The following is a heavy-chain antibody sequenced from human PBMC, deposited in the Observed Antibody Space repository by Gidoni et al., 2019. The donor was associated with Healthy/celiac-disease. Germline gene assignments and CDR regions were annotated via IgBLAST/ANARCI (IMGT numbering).Heavy chain of an antibody. Sequence: VQLLESGGGLVQPGWSLRLSCSASVFTFSSYAMSWVRQAPGKGLEWVSAISGSGGSTYYADSVKGRFTIVRDNSKNTLYLQMNSLRAEDTAVYYCAKVMITFGGAVGYWGQGTLVTVSS. V-gene: IGHV3-23*01. CDR1: VFTFSSYA. CDR2: ISGSGGST. CDR3: AKVMITFGGAVGY. J-gene: IGHJ4*02. D-gene: IGHD3-16*01.